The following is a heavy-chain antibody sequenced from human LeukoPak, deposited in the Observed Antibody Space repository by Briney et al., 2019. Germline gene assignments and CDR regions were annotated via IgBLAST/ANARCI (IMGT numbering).Heavy chain of an antibody. J-gene: IGHJ4*02. CDR1: GFTFSSYA. Sequence: GGSLRLSCAASGFTFSSYAMHWVRQAPGKGLEWVAVISYDGSNKYYADSVKGRFTISRDNSKNTLYLQMNSLRAEDTAVYYCASSYSSNWGHFDYWGQGTLVTVSS. CDR3: ASSYSSNWGHFDY. V-gene: IGHV3-30*04. CDR2: ISYDGSNK. D-gene: IGHD6-13*01.